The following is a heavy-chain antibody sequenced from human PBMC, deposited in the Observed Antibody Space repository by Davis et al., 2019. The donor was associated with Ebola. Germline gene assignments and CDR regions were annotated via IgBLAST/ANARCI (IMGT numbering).Heavy chain of an antibody. Sequence: GGSLRLSCAASGFTFSDYYMSWIRQAPGKGLEWVSYISSSGSTIYYADSVKGRFTISRDNAKNSLYLQMNSLRAEDTAVYYCARGDETGIQLWSLLDYWGQGTLVTVSS. CDR1: GFTFSDYY. CDR3: ARGDETGIQLWSLLDY. D-gene: IGHD5-18*01. J-gene: IGHJ4*02. CDR2: ISSSGSTI. V-gene: IGHV3-11*04.